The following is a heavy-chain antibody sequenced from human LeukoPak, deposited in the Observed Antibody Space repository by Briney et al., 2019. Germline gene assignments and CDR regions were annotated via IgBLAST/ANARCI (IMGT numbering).Heavy chain of an antibody. CDR3: ATFEYYDFWSGFSY. V-gene: IGHV1-24*01. J-gene: IGHJ4*02. Sequence: ASVKVSCKVSGYTLTELSMHWVRQAPGKGLEWMGGFDPEDGETIYAQKFQGRVTMTEDTSTDTAYMELSSLRSEDTAVYYCATFEYYDFWSGFSYWGQGTLVTVSS. CDR1: GYTLTELS. CDR2: FDPEDGET. D-gene: IGHD3-3*01.